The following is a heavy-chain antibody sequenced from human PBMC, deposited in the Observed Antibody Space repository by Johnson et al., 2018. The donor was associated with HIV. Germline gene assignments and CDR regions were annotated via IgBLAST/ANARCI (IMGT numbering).Heavy chain of an antibody. V-gene: IGHV3-7*01. CDR2: IKQDGSEN. CDR1: GFTFSSYW. CDR3: AREYSSSPAAFDI. Sequence: VQLVESGGGLVQPGGSLRLSCAASGFTFSSYWMSWVRQAPGKGLEWVANIKQDGSENYYVDSVKGQFTISRDNAKNSLYLQMHSLRAEDTAVYYCAREYSSSPAAFDIWGQGTMVTVSS. D-gene: IGHD6-6*01. J-gene: IGHJ3*02.